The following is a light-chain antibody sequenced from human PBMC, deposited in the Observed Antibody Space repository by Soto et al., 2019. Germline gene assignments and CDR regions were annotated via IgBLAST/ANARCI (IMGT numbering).Light chain of an antibody. Sequence: DIQMTQSPSTLSAFVGDRVTISCRASQSISGWLAWYQQKPGKAPKLLIYKATSLETGVPSRFSGSGSGTEFTLTISSLQPDDSATYYCQQYSTKSWTFGPGTQLEIK. V-gene: IGKV1-5*03. CDR2: KAT. CDR1: QSISGW. CDR3: QQYSTKSWT. J-gene: IGKJ1*01.